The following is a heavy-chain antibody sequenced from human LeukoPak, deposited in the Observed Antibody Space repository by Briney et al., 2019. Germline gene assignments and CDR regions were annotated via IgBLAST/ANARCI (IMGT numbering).Heavy chain of an antibody. CDR2: INHSGST. Sequence: SETLSLTCSVSGGSISNYFWSWIRQPPGKGLEWIGEINHSGSTNYNPSLKSRVTISVDTSKNQFSLKLSSVTAADTAVYYCARHRFGELFWFDPWGQGTLLTVSS. V-gene: IGHV4-34*01. CDR1: GGSISNYF. D-gene: IGHD3-10*01. CDR3: ARHRFGELFWFDP. J-gene: IGHJ5*02.